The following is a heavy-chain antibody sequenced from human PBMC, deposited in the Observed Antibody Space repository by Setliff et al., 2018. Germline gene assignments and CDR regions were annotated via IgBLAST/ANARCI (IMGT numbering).Heavy chain of an antibody. Sequence: PSETLSLTCTVSGDSISSGDYFWSWIREPPGKGLEWIAYIYHSGSAYYNPSLKSRVTMSVDTSKNQFSLHLTSVTAADTAVYYCAREVGTSTSSDAFDVWGQGMMVTVSS. V-gene: IGHV4-30-4*08. CDR3: AREVGTSTSSDAFDV. CDR2: IYHSGSA. CDR1: GDSISSGDYF. D-gene: IGHD1-26*01. J-gene: IGHJ3*01.